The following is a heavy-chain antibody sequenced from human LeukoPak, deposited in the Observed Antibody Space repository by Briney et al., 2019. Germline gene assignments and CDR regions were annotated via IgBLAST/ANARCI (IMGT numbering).Heavy chain of an antibody. J-gene: IGHJ6*02. CDR1: GGSISSGDYY. Sequence: SETLSLTCTVSGGSISSGDYYWSWIRQPPGKGLEWIGYIYYSGSTYYNPSLKSRVTISVDTSKNQFSLKLSSVTAVDTAVYYCARDPSTRDPEGYYYYGMDVWGQGTTVTVSS. D-gene: IGHD2-2*01. CDR3: ARDPSTRDPEGYYYYGMDV. V-gene: IGHV4-30-4*01. CDR2: IYYSGST.